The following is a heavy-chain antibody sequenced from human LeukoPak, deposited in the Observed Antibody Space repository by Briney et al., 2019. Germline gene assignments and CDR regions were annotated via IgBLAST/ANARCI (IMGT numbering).Heavy chain of an antibody. CDR2: VSDSGGST. Sequence: GGSLRLSCAASGFTFSSYAMSWVRQAAGKGLEWVSTVSDSGGSTYYADSVKGRFTISRDNSKNTLYLQMNSLRAEDTAVYYCAKDEEKYYDSSGSAFDIWGQGAMVTVSS. J-gene: IGHJ3*02. CDR3: AKDEEKYYDSSGSAFDI. V-gene: IGHV3-23*01. CDR1: GFTFSSYA. D-gene: IGHD3-22*01.